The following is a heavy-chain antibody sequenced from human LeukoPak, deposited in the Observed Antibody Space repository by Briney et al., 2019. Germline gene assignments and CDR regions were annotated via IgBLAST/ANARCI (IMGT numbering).Heavy chain of an antibody. J-gene: IGHJ4*02. CDR1: GFTLSHHY. Sequence: TGGSLRLSCAASGFTLSHHYMTWIRQAPGKGLEWLSCISSSGDTIYYADSVKGRFTVSRDNAENSLYLQMNSLRAEDTAMYYCARQGSEIDYWGQGTLVTVSS. CDR3: ARQGSEIDY. V-gene: IGHV3-11*01. CDR2: ISSSGDTI.